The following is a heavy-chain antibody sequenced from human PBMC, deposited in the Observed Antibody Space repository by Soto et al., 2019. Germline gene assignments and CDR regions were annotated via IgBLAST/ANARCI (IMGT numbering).Heavy chain of an antibody. J-gene: IGHJ4*02. Sequence: QVPLVQSGAEVKKPGASVKVSCKASGYTFTSYDINWVRQATGQGLEWMGWMNPNSGNTGYAQNFQGRVTMTRNTSISTAYMELSSLRSEDTAVYYGARGRLLWFGELLGYWGQETLVPVSS. CDR2: MNPNSGNT. D-gene: IGHD3-10*01. CDR3: ARGRLLWFGELLGY. V-gene: IGHV1-8*01. CDR1: GYTFTSYD.